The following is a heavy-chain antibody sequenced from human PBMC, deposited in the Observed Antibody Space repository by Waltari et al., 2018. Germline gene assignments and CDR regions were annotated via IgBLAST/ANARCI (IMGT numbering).Heavy chain of an antibody. CDR3: ARHGSILLWFGELLEGPFDY. Sequence: QLQLQESGPGLVKPSETLSLTCTVSGGSISSSSYYWGWIRQPPGKGLEWIGSIYCSGSTYYNPSLKSRVTIAVDTSKNQFSLKLSSVTAADTAVYYCARHGSILLWFGELLEGPFDYWGQGTLVTVSS. CDR2: IYCSGST. V-gene: IGHV4-39*01. J-gene: IGHJ4*02. CDR1: GGSISSSSYY. D-gene: IGHD3-10*01.